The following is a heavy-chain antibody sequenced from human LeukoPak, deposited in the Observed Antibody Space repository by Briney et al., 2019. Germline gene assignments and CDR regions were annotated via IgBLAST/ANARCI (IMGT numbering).Heavy chain of an antibody. D-gene: IGHD5-18*01. CDR3: ARGDSGYSYGYYGYYYYYYMDV. CDR2: INHSGST. Sequence: PSETLSLTCTVSGGSISSSSYYWGWIRQPPGKGLEWIGEINHSGSTNYNPSLKSRVTISVDTSKNQFSLKPSSVTAADTAVYYCARGDSGYSYGYYGYYYYYYMDVWGKGTTVTVSS. CDR1: GGSISSSSYY. J-gene: IGHJ6*03. V-gene: IGHV4-39*07.